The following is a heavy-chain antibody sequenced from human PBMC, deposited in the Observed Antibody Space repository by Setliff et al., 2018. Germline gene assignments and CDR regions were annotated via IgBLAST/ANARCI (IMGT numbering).Heavy chain of an antibody. V-gene: IGHV4-39*02. D-gene: IGHD4-17*01. Sequence: NPSETLSLTCTVSDVSISSSSFYWAWIRQPPGKGLEWIGSIYYSGSTYYNPSLTSRVTISVDTSKNQFSLKLSFVTAADTAVYYCARETTMTYYFYYMDVWGKGTTVTVSS. CDR3: ARETTMTYYFYYMDV. J-gene: IGHJ6*03. CDR1: DVSISSSSFY. CDR2: IYYSGST.